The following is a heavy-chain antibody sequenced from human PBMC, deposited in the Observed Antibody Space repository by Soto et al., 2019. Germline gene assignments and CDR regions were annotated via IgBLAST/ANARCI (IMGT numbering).Heavy chain of an antibody. D-gene: IGHD1-1*01. V-gene: IGHV4-59*01. CDR1: GGSISSYY. J-gene: IGHJ4*02. CDR2: IYYSGST. Sequence: SETLSLTCTVSGGSISSYYWSWIRQPPGKGLEWIGYIYYSGSTNYNPSLKSRVTISVDTSKNQFSLKLSSVTAADTAVYYCARLITSFDYWGQGTLVTVSS. CDR3: ARLITSFDY.